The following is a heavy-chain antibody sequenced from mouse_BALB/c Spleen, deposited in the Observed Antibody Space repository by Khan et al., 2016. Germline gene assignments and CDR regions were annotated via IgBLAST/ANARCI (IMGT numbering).Heavy chain of an antibody. V-gene: IGHV2-9*02. Sequence: VQLQESGPGLVAPSQSLSITCTVSGFSLTNSGVHWVRQPPRKGLDWLGVIWAGGSTDYNSALMSRLRITRDTTQNQVFLKMNSLQTDDTAMYYCARDDQDFDAWFASWGQGTLVTVSA. CDR2: IWAGGST. J-gene: IGHJ3*01. CDR3: ARDDQDFDAWFAS. CDR1: GFSLTNSG.